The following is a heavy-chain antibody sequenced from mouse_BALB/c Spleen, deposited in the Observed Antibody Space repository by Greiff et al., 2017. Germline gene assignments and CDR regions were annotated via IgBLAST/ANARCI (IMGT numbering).Heavy chain of an antibody. Sequence: QVQLQQSGAELVRPGTSVKVSCKASGYAFTNYLIEWVKQRPGQGLEWIGVINPGSGGTNYNEKFKGKATLTADKSSSTAYMQLSSLTSDDSAVYFCARSEGRYDGSPDYWGQGTTLTVSS. V-gene: IGHV1-54*01. CDR3: ARSEGRYDGSPDY. D-gene: IGHD2-14*01. CDR1: GYAFTNYL. CDR2: INPGSGGT. J-gene: IGHJ2*01.